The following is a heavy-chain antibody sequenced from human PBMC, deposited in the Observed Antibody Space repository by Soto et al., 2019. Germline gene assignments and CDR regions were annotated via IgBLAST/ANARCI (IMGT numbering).Heavy chain of an antibody. CDR1: GGTFSSYA. Sequence: VASVKVSCKASGGTFSSYAISWVRQAPGQGLEWMGGIIPIFGTANSAQKFQGRVTITADKSTSTAYMELSSLRSEDTAVYYCARARYYYDSSGYPYYFDYWGQGTLVTVSS. CDR2: IIPIFGTA. D-gene: IGHD3-22*01. V-gene: IGHV1-69*06. CDR3: ARARYYYDSSGYPYYFDY. J-gene: IGHJ4*02.